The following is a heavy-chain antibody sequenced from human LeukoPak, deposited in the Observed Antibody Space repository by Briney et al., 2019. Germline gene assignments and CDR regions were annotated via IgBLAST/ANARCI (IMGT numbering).Heavy chain of an antibody. J-gene: IGHJ4*02. Sequence: SVKVSCKSSGGTFSSYAISWVRQAPGQGLEWRGGIIPIFGTANYAQKFQGRVTITADESTSTAYMELSSLRSEDTAVYYCARDREYSSSSLNYWGQGTLVTVSS. CDR1: GGTFSSYA. CDR3: ARDREYSSSSLNY. CDR2: IIPIFGTA. D-gene: IGHD6-6*01. V-gene: IGHV1-69*13.